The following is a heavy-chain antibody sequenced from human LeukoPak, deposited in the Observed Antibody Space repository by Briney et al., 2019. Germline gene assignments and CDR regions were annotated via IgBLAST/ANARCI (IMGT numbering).Heavy chain of an antibody. V-gene: IGHV4-4*07. Sequence: SETLSLTCTVSGGSISSYHWSWIRRPAGKGLEWIGCLYTSGGTNYNPSLKSRVSMSVDTSKSQFSLELNSVTAADTAVYYCARSGSYANDAFDIWGQGTMVTVSS. CDR2: LYTSGGT. CDR3: ARSGSYANDAFDI. CDR1: GGSISSYH. J-gene: IGHJ3*02. D-gene: IGHD1-26*01.